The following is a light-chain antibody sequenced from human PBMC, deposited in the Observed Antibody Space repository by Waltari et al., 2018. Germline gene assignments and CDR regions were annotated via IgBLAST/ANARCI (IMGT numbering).Light chain of an antibody. J-gene: IGLJ2*01. Sequence: SYELTQPPSVSVSPGQTASITCPGDQLGDKYACWYQQKPGQSPVLVLYQDSKRPSGIPERFSGSNSGNTATLTISGTQAMDEADYYCQAWDSSIVVFGGGTKLTVL. CDR3: QAWDSSIVV. CDR1: QLGDKY. V-gene: IGLV3-1*01. CDR2: QDS.